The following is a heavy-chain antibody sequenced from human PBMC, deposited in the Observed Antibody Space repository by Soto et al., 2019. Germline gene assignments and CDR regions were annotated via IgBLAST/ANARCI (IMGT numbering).Heavy chain of an antibody. D-gene: IGHD7-27*01. J-gene: IGHJ4*02. CDR1: GFTFSGSS. Sequence: GGSLRLSCAASGFTFSGSSMHWVRQSPGKGLEWVSTISGSGGSTYYADAVKGRFTISRDNSMGTLYLQMKSLGVEDAAIYYCAKEVSLGSTVDLGYWGQGALVTVSS. V-gene: IGHV3-23*01. CDR2: ISGSGGST. CDR3: AKEVSLGSTVDLGY.